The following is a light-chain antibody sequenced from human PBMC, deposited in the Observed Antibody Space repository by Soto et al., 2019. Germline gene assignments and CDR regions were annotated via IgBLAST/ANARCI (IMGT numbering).Light chain of an antibody. CDR3: QQYGDYNSPRYS. CDR1: QSVSSNY. CDR2: DTS. V-gene: IGKV3-20*01. Sequence: EIVLTQSPGTLSLSPGDRVTLSCRASQSVSSNYLAWYQQKPGQAPRVLIYDTSARATGIRDRFSGSGSGTDFALTISRVERGDFAMDNCQQYGDYNSPRYSFGQGTRLEI. J-gene: IGKJ2*03.